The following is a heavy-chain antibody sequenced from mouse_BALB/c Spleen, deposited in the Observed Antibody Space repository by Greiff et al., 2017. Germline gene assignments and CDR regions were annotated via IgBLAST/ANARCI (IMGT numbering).Heavy chain of an antibody. J-gene: IGHJ4*01. CDR1: GFSLTSYG. Sequence: VKLQESGPGLVQPSQSLSITCTVSGFSLTSYGVHWVRQSPGKGLEWLGVIWSGGSTDYNAAFISRLSISKDNSKSQVFFKMNSLQANDTAIYYCARKRYDYHYYAMDYWGQGTSVTVSS. CDR3: ARKRYDYHYYAMDY. D-gene: IGHD2-4*01. V-gene: IGHV2-2*02. CDR2: IWSGGST.